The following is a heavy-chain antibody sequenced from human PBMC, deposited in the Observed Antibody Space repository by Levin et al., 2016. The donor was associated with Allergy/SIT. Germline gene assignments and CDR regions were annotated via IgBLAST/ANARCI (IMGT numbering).Heavy chain of an antibody. CDR2: INHSGST. V-gene: IGHV4-34*01. CDR3: ARGGRIAARPVLRPFDY. D-gene: IGHD6-6*01. J-gene: IGHJ4*02. Sequence: WIRQPPGKGLEWIGEINHSGSTNYNPSLKSRVTISVDTSKNQFSLKLSSVTAADTAVYYCARGGRIAARPVLRPFDYWGQGTLVTVSS.